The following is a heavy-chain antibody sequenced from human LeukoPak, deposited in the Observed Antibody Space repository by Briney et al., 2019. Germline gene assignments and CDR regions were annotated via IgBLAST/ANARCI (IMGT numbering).Heavy chain of an antibody. Sequence: GGSLRLSCAASGFTFSSYAMSWVRQAPGKGLEWVSAISGSGGSTYYADSVKGRFTISRDNSKNTLYLQMNSLRAEDTAVYYCAKDRSVPYDSSGYYFGYWGQGTLVTVSS. J-gene: IGHJ4*02. CDR3: AKDRSVPYDSSGYYFGY. V-gene: IGHV3-23*01. CDR1: GFTFSSYA. CDR2: ISGSGGST. D-gene: IGHD3-22*01.